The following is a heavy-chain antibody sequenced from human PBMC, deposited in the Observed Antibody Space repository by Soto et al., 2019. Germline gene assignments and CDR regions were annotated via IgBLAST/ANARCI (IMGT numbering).Heavy chain of an antibody. CDR1: GGSISNAAYS. D-gene: IGHD5-18*01. CDR3: ARERGGYGLFDS. Sequence: SETLSLTCTVSGGSISNAAYSWSWIRQPPGKGLEWIGYIYPSGMPFYNPSLRSRVTISIDRSNDQFSLNLKSVTAADTAVYYCARERGGYGLFDSWGQGALVTVSS. CDR2: IYPSGMP. J-gene: IGHJ4*02. V-gene: IGHV4-30-2*01.